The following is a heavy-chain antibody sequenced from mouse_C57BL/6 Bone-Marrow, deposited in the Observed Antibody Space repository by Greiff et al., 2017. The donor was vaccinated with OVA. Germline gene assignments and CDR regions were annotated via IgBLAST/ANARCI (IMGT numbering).Heavy chain of an antibody. J-gene: IGHJ1*03. CDR2: ISYDGSN. V-gene: IGHV3-6*01. CDR1: GYSITSGYY. Sequence: EVHLVESGPGLVKPSQSLSLTCSVTGYSITSGYYWNWIRQFPGNKLEGMGYISYDGSNNYNPYLKNRISITRDTSKNQFFLKLNSVTTEDTATYYCARERGYYYCSTLYFDVWGTGTTVTVSS. D-gene: IGHD1-1*01. CDR3: ARERGYYYCSTLYFDV.